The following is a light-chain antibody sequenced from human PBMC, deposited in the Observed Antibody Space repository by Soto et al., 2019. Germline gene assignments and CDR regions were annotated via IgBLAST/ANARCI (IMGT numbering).Light chain of an antibody. V-gene: IGKV3-15*01. CDR1: QRVASN. J-gene: IGKJ2*01. CDR2: GAS. CDR3: QQYHNWPPQYT. Sequence: EIVMTQSPASLSVSPGDAATLSCRASQRVASNVAWYQQKPGQGPRLLIHGASTRAVGVPARFSGSGSGTDFTLTISSLQSEDFAVYYCQQYHNWPPQYTFGQGTKLQIK.